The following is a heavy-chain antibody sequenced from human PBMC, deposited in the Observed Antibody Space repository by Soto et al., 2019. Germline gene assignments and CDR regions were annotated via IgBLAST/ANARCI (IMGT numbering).Heavy chain of an antibody. D-gene: IGHD3-22*01. J-gene: IGHJ4*02. Sequence: LSLTCTVSGGSISSYYWSWIRQPPGKGLEWIGYIYYSGSTNYNPSLKSRVTISVDTSKNQFSLKLSSVTAADTAVYYCARRGYYDSSGYYLDYWGQGTLVTVSS. V-gene: IGHV4-59*01. CDR1: GGSISSYY. CDR3: ARRGYYDSSGYYLDY. CDR2: IYYSGST.